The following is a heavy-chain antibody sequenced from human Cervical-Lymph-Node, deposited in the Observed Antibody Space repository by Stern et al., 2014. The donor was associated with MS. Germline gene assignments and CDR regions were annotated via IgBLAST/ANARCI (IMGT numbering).Heavy chain of an antibody. CDR2: ISRGSDYI. V-gene: IGHV3-21*01. J-gene: IGHJ4*02. D-gene: IGHD4-17*01. CDR3: ARDTLTTVTKSQSH. Sequence: EDQLVESGGGLVEPGGSLRLSCAASGFTFSTYSMTWFRQAPGKGLEWVSSISRGSDYIFYADSMRGRFTISRDNAKNSLYLQMHSLRAEDTAVYYCARDTLTTVTKSQSHWGQGTLVAVSS. CDR1: GFTFSTYS.